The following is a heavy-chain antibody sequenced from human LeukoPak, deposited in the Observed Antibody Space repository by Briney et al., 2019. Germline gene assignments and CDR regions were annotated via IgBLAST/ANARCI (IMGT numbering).Heavy chain of an antibody. D-gene: IGHD6-25*01. Sequence: SETLSLTCTVSGGSISSYYWSWIRQPPGKGLEWIGYIYYSGSTNYNPSLKSRVTISVDTSKNQFSLKLSSVTAADTAVYYCARHGSGDAFDIWGQGTMVTVSS. CDR2: IYYSGST. V-gene: IGHV4-59*01. J-gene: IGHJ3*02. CDR3: ARHGSGDAFDI. CDR1: GGSISSYY.